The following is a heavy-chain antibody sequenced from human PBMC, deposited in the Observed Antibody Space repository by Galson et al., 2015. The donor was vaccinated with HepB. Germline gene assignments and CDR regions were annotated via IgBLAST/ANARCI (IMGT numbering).Heavy chain of an antibody. V-gene: IGHV6-1*01. CDR1: GDSVSSNSAA. J-gene: IGHJ6*02. CDR3: ARVAGTIYYYGMDV. Sequence: CAISGDSVSSNSAAWYWIRQSPSRGLEWLGRTYYRAKWYNDYVVSVRGRITINPDTSKNQFSLHLNFVTPEDTAVYYCARVAGTIYYYGMDVWGQGTTVTVSS. CDR2: TYYRAKWYN. D-gene: IGHD2-15*01.